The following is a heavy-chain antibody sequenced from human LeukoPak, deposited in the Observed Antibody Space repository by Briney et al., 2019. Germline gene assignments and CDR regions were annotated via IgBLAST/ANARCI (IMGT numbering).Heavy chain of an antibody. J-gene: IGHJ4*02. D-gene: IGHD6-19*01. V-gene: IGHV2-70*11. CDR3: ARRPGVSGWPDFFDY. CDR1: GFSLSTSGMC. CDR2: IDWDDDK. Sequence: SGPALVKPTQTLTLTCTFSGFSLSTSGMCVGWIRQPPGKALEWLARIDWDDDKYYSTSLKTRLTISKDTSKNQVVLTMTNMDPVDTATYYCARRPGVSGWPDFFDYWGQGTLVTVSS.